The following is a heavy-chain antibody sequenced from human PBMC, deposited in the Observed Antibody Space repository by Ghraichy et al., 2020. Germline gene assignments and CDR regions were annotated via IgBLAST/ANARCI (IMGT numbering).Heavy chain of an antibody. CDR1: GFTFSSYW. CDR3: ARVGLDYDILTGYLDY. J-gene: IGHJ4*02. CDR2: IKQDGSEK. Sequence: GGSLRLSCAASGFTFSSYWMSWVRQAPGKGLEWVANIKQDGSEKYYVDSVKGRFTISRDNAKNSLYLQMNSLRAEDTAVYYCARVGLDYDILTGYLDYWGQGTLVTVSS. D-gene: IGHD3-9*01. V-gene: IGHV3-7*01.